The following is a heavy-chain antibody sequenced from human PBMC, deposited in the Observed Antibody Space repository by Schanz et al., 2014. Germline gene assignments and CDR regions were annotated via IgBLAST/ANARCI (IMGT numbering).Heavy chain of an antibody. V-gene: IGHV3-7*01. D-gene: IGHD3-16*01. CDR3: SRGIVGGLDW. CDR1: GFTFGTFW. CDR2: INQDGSDK. J-gene: IGHJ4*02. Sequence: EVQLVESGGGLVKPGGSLRLSCTASGFTFGTFWMSWVRQAPGKGLEWVANINQDGSDKSYVDSVKGRFTISRDNAKNSLYLQMNSLRAEDTAVYYCSRGIVGGLDWWGQGTLVTVSS.